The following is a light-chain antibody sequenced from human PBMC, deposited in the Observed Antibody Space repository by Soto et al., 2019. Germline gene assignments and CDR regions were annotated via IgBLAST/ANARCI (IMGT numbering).Light chain of an antibody. J-gene: IGLJ1*01. CDR2: DVI. V-gene: IGLV2-11*01. CDR3: CSSASSDTYV. CDR1: SSDVGGYNY. Sequence: QSALTQPRSVSGSPGQSVTISCTGTSSDVGGYNYVSWYQQHPDKAPKLIIYDVIKRPSGVPDRFSGSKSGNTASLTISGLQAEDEADYYCCSSASSDTYVFGTGTKVTVL.